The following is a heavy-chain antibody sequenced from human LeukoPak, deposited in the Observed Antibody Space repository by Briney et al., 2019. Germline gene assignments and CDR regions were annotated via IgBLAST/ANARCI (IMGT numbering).Heavy chain of an antibody. CDR2: ISAYNGNT. V-gene: IGHV1-18*01. J-gene: IGHJ4*02. Sequence: ASVKVSCKASGYTFTNYGLSWMRQAPGQGLEWMGWISAYNGNTNYAQNLQGRVTMTTDTSTSTAYMNLRSLRYDDTAIYYCARAHVDTPMGGVDSWGQGTLVTVSS. CDR1: GYTFTNYG. D-gene: IGHD5-18*01. CDR3: ARAHVDTPMGGVDS.